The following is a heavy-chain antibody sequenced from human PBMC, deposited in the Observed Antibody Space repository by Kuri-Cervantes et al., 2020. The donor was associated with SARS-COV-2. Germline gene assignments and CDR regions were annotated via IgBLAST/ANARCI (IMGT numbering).Heavy chain of an antibody. Sequence: GESLKIPFAASGFTFSSYSMNWVRQAPGKGLEWVSSISSSSSYIYYAGSVKGRFTIYRDNAKNSLYLQMNSLRAEDTAVYYCAREGAYDFWSIDYWGQGTLVTVSS. V-gene: IGHV3-21*01. D-gene: IGHD3-3*01. CDR2: ISSSSSYI. CDR1: GFTFSSYS. CDR3: AREGAYDFWSIDY. J-gene: IGHJ4*02.